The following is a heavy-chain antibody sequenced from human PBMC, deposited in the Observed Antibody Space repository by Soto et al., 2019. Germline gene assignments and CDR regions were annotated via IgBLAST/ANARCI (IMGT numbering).Heavy chain of an antibody. CDR3: ARDGHFDFWRDPGFDP. J-gene: IGHJ5*02. CDR1: GGTFSSYT. CDR2: LIPMFATA. Sequence: QVQLVQSGAEVKKPGSSVKVSCKASGGTFSSYTVNWVRQAPGQGLEWMGGLIPMFATAGYAQKFQGRLTITGDESTNPAFMELSSLRFEETAIYYCARDGHFDFWRDPGFDPWGQGTLVTVSS. V-gene: IGHV1-69*01. D-gene: IGHD3-3*01.